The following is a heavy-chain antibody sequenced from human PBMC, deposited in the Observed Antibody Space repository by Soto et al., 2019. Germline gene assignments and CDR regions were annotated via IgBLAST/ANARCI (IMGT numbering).Heavy chain of an antibody. CDR1: GGTFSSYA. CDR3: ASPARILYHINYYHYGMDV. V-gene: IGHV1-69*06. D-gene: IGHD2-8*01. J-gene: IGHJ6*02. CDR2: IIPIFGTA. Sequence: GASVKVSCKASGGTFSSYAISWVRQAPGQGLEWMGGIIPIFGTANYAQKFQGRVTITADKSTSTAYMELSSLRSEDTAVYHCASPARILYHINYYHYGMDVWGQGTTVTVSS.